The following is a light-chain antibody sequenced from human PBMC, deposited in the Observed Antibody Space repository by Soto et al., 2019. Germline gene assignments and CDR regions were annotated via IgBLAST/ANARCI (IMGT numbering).Light chain of an antibody. Sequence: QSVLTQPASVSGSPGQSITISCTGTSSDIAANNYVSWNQQYPGKAPKLIIFDVTSRPSGVSDRFSGSKSGNTASLTISGLQAADEADYYCSSYTSGTTRVFGGGTKVTVL. CDR1: SSDIAANNY. CDR3: SSYTSGTTRV. J-gene: IGLJ3*02. V-gene: IGLV2-14*03. CDR2: DVT.